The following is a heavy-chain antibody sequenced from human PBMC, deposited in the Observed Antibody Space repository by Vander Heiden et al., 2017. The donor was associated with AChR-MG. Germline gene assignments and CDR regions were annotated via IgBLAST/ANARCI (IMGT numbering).Heavy chain of an antibody. Sequence: QAPLFQSGAEVVNPGASVTLSCKASGHTFTTSSMHWLRQASGQGLKWLGVINPVGGRRTTAHNFQDRVIMTRETSTSTLYLELISRRPEDTAVYYCARDVLLNGGWYGGGFDPWGQGTLVTVTS. D-gene: IGHD6-19*01. CDR3: ARDVLLNGGWYGGGFDP. CDR1: GHTFTTSS. CDR2: INPVGGRR. J-gene: IGHJ5*02. V-gene: IGHV1-46*03.